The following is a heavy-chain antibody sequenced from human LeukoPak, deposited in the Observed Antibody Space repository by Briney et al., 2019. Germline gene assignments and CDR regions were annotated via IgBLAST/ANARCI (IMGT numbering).Heavy chain of an antibody. V-gene: IGHV3-23*01. J-gene: IGHJ4*02. CDR1: GFTFSSYA. Sequence: GGSLRLSCAASGFTFSSYAMSWVRQAPRKGLEWVSAISGSGGSTYYADSVKGRFTISRDNSKNTLYLQMNSLRAEDTAVYYCAKDKDGGNSGNYWGQGTLVTVSS. CDR3: AKDKDGGNSGNY. D-gene: IGHD4-23*01. CDR2: ISGSGGST.